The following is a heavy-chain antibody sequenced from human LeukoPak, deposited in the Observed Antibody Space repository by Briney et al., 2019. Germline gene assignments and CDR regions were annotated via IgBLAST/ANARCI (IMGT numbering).Heavy chain of an antibody. CDR1: GGSINNYY. J-gene: IGHJ4*02. Sequence: SETLSLTCTVSGGSINNYYWSWIRQPPGKGLEWIGYIYDSGSANYNPSLKSRVTISLDTSKNQFSLKLSSVTAADTAVYYCARAGSGTFDYWGQGTLVTVSS. CDR3: ARAGSGTFDY. V-gene: IGHV4-59*01. D-gene: IGHD1-26*01. CDR2: IYDSGSA.